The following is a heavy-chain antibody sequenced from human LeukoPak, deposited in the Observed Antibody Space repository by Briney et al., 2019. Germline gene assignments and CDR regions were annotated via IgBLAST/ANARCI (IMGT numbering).Heavy chain of an antibody. D-gene: IGHD5-24*01. Sequence: GEXLKISFKGSGSSFTSYWIGWVRQMPGKGVEWMGIIYPGDSDTRYSPSFQGQVTISADKSISTAYLQWSSLKASDTAMYYCARPSRDGYNFDYWGQGTLVTVSS. CDR3: ARPSRDGYNFDY. CDR2: IYPGDSDT. J-gene: IGHJ4*02. V-gene: IGHV5-51*01. CDR1: GSSFTSYW.